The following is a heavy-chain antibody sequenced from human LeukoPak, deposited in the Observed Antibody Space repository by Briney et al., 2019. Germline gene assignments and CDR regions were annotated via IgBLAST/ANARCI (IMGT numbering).Heavy chain of an antibody. D-gene: IGHD6-19*01. J-gene: IGHJ6*03. CDR1: GFTFSSYS. Sequence: GGSLRLSCAASGFTFSSYSMNWVRQAPGKGLEWVSSISSSSSYIYYADSVKGRFTISRDNAKNSLYLQMNSLRAEDTAVYYCARVVFGSGWLDYYYYMDVWGKGTTVTVSS. V-gene: IGHV3-21*01. CDR3: ARVVFGSGWLDYYYYMDV. CDR2: ISSSSSYI.